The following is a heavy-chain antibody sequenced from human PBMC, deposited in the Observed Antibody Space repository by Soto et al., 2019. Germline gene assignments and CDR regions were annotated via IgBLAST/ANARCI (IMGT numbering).Heavy chain of an antibody. J-gene: IGHJ4*02. D-gene: IGHD3-10*01. CDR3: ARDNYYGSGSYGSFGY. CDR2: ISSSGSTI. CDR1: GFTFSSYE. V-gene: IGHV3-48*03. Sequence: PGGSLRLSCAASGFTFSSYEMNWVRQAPGKGLEWVSYISSSGSTIYYADSVKGRFTISRDNAKNSLYLQMNSLRAEDTAVYYCARDNYYGSGSYGSFGYWGQGTLVTVSS.